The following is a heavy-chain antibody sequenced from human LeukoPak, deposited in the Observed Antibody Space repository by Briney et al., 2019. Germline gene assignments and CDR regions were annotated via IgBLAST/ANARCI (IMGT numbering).Heavy chain of an antibody. CDR3: ARFAHYYDSSGYYWFYYYYYGMDV. J-gene: IGHJ6*02. CDR1: GGSISSYY. D-gene: IGHD3-22*01. CDR2: IYYSGST. Sequence: PSETLSLTCTVSGGSISSYYWSWIRQPPGKGLEWIGYIYYSGSTNYNPSLKSRATISVDTSKNQFSLKLSSVTAADTAVYYCARFAHYYDSSGYYWFYYYYYGMDVWGQGTTVTVSS. V-gene: IGHV4-59*01.